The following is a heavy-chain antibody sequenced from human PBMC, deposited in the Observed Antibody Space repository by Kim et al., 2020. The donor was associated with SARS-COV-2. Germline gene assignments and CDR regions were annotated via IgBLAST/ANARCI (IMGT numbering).Heavy chain of an antibody. CDR1: GFTFSDYY. D-gene: IGHD6-13*01. Sequence: GGSLRLSCAASGFTFSDYYMSWVRQAPGKGLEWVSYISSSSSYTNYADSVKGRFTISRDNAKNSLYLQMNSLRAEDTAVYYCARLAGYSSSWQKGGDAFDIWGQGTMVTVSS. CDR2: ISSSSSYT. V-gene: IGHV3-11*03. CDR3: ARLAGYSSSWQKGGDAFDI. J-gene: IGHJ3*02.